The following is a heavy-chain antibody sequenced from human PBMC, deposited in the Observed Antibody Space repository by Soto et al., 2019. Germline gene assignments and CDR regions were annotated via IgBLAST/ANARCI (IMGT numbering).Heavy chain of an antibody. CDR2: VSGDGTNT. Sequence: GGSLRLSCAASGFTFGSCGMTWVRQAPGRGLEWVSTVSGDGTNTYYAASVRGRFTISRDNSKNTLYLQMYSLRAEDTAFYYWAKDSYSENHEVFNFWGQGTLVTVSS. V-gene: IGHV3-23*01. CDR1: GFTFGSCG. CDR3: AKDSYSENHEVFNF. D-gene: IGHD1-26*01. J-gene: IGHJ4*02.